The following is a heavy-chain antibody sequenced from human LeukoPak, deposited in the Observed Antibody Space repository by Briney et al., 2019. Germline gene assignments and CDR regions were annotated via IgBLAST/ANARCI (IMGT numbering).Heavy chain of an antibody. CDR3: ARSQLVWYAFDI. J-gene: IGHJ3*02. CDR1: GGTFSSYA. CDR2: INTNTGNP. V-gene: IGHV7-4-1*02. Sequence: ASVKVSCKASGGTFSSYAISWVRQAPGQGLEWMGWINTNTGNPTYAQGFTGRFVFSLDTSVSTAYLQISSLKAEDTAVYYCARSQLVWYAFDIWGQGTMVTISS. D-gene: IGHD6-6*01.